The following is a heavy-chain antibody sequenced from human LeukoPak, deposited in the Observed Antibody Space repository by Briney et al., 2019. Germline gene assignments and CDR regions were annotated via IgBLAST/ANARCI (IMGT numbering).Heavy chain of an antibody. CDR3: ASTTYSYGLTYDY. D-gene: IGHD5-18*01. CDR2: ISSSISYI. CDR1: GFTFSSYE. V-gene: IGHV3-21*01. J-gene: IGHJ4*02. Sequence: PGGSLRLSCAASGFTFSSYEMNWVRQAPGKGLEWVSSISSSISYIYYADSVKGRFTISRDNAKNSLYLQMNSLRAEDTAVYYCASTTYSYGLTYDYWGQGTLVTVSS.